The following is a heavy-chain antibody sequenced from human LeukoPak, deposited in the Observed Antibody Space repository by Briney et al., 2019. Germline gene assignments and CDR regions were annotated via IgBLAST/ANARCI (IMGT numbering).Heavy chain of an antibody. CDR3: ARNLAVAPHAYYFDY. CDR2: INAGNGNT. CDR1: GYTFTNYP. Sequence: ASVKVSCKASGYTFTNYPMHWVRQAPGQRLEWMGWINAGNGNTRYSQEFKGRVTITRDTSARTVYMELSSLRSEDMAVYYCARNLAVAPHAYYFDYWGQGTLVTVSS. J-gene: IGHJ4*02. V-gene: IGHV1-3*03. D-gene: IGHD6-19*01.